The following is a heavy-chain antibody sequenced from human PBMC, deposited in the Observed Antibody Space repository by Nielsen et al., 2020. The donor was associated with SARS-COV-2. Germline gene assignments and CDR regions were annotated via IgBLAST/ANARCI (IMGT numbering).Heavy chain of an antibody. D-gene: IGHD2-15*01. CDR3: ARDAPGGLTPFDY. Sequence: GGSLRLSCAASGFTFDDYAMHWVRQAPGKGLEWVSGISWNSGSIGYADSVKGRFTISRDNAKDSLFLQMNSLTAEDTAVYYCARDAPGGLTPFDYWGQGTLVTVSS. CDR1: GFTFDDYA. V-gene: IGHV3-9*01. J-gene: IGHJ4*02. CDR2: ISWNSGSI.